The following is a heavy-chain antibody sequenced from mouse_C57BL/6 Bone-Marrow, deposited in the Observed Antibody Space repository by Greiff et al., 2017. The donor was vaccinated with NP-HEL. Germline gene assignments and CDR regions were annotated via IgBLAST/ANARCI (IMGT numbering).Heavy chain of an antibody. CDR1: GYTFTSYG. J-gene: IGHJ3*01. D-gene: IGHD1-1*01. V-gene: IGHV1-58*01. Sequence: VHVKQSGAELVRPGSSVKMSCKTSGYTFTSYGINWVKQRPGQGLEWIGYIYIGNGYTEYNEKFKGKATLTSDTSSSTAYMQLSSLTSEDSAIYFCARSYYYGSSPFAYWGQGTLVTVSA. CDR3: ARSYYYGSSPFAY. CDR2: IYIGNGYT.